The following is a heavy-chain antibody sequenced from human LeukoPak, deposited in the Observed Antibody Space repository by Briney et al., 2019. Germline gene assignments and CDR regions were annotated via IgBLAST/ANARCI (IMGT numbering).Heavy chain of an antibody. V-gene: IGHV3-7*01. J-gene: IGHJ4*02. D-gene: IGHD3-22*01. Sequence: GSLRLSCAASGFTFSSYWMSWVRQAPGKGLEWVANIKHDGSEKYFVDSVKGRFTISRDNAKTSLYLQMNSLRAEDTAVYYCARDYPYYYDGMWYCDYWGQGTLVTVSS. CDR1: GFTFSSYW. CDR3: ARDYPYYYDGMWYCDY. CDR2: IKHDGSEK.